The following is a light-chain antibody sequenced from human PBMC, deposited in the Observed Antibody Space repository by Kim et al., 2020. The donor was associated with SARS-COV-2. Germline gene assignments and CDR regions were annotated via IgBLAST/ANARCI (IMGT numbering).Light chain of an antibody. V-gene: IGLV2-14*03. CDR3: LSYTTSSTSV. J-gene: IGLJ3*02. CDR1: NSDIGTYNS. Sequence: GQSITISCIGTNSDIGTYNSVSWYQQHPGKAPKLMIYDVSYRPSGVANRFSGSKSGNTASLTISGLQPEDEADYYCLSYTTSSTSVFGGGTQLTVL. CDR2: DVS.